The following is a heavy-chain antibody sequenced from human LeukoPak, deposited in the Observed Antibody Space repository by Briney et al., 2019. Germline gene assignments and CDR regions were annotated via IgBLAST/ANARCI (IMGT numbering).Heavy chain of an antibody. D-gene: IGHD2-2*02. J-gene: IGHJ4*02. CDR1: GGSISSYY. Sequence: SETLSLTCTVSGGSISSYYWSWIRQPAGKGLEWIGRIYTSGSTNYNPSLKSRVTMSVDTSMNQFSLKLSSVTAADTAVYYCAREGVGCSSTSCYNFFDYWGQGTLVTASS. CDR3: AREGVGCSSTSCYNFFDY. CDR2: IYTSGST. V-gene: IGHV4-4*07.